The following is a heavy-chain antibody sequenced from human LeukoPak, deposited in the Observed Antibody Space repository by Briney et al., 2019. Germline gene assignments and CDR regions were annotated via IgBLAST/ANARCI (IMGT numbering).Heavy chain of an antibody. CDR1: GFTFSSYA. V-gene: IGHV3-23*01. D-gene: IGHD3-22*01. CDR2: ISGSGGST. CDR3: AKHPSTYYYDSSGYTPAYFDY. J-gene: IGHJ4*02. Sequence: AGGSLRLSCAASGFTFSSYAMSWVRQAPGKGLEWVSAISGSGGSTYYADSVKGRFTISRDNSKNTLYLQMNSLRAEDTAVYYCAKHPSTYYYDSSGYTPAYFDYWGQGTLVTVSS.